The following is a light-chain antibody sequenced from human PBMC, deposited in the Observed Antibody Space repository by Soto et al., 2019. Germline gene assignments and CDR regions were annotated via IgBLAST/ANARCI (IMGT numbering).Light chain of an antibody. CDR2: EVN. J-gene: IGLJ1*01. Sequence: QSVLTQPPSASGSPGQSVTISCTGTSSDVGGYNYVSWYQHHPGKVPKVMIYEVNKRPAGVPDRFSGSKSGNTASLTVSGLQAEDVADYYCASSAGDFYVFGTGSKVTVL. V-gene: IGLV2-8*01. CDR1: SSDVGGYNY. CDR3: ASSAGDFYV.